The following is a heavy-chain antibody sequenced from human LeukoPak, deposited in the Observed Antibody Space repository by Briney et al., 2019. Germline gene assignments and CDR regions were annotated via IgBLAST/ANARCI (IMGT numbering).Heavy chain of an antibody. Sequence: TGGSLRLSCAASGFTFDDYGMSWVRQAPGKGLEWVSGINWNGGSAGYADSVKGRFTISRDNAKNSLYLQMNSLRAEDTALYYCARRAAAGRYFDYWGQGTLVTVSS. V-gene: IGHV3-20*04. J-gene: IGHJ4*02. CDR2: INWNGGSA. CDR3: ARRAAAGRYFDY. CDR1: GFTFDDYG. D-gene: IGHD6-13*01.